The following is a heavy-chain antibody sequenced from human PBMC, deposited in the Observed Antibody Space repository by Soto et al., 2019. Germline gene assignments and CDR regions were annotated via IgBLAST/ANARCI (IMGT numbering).Heavy chain of an antibody. V-gene: IGHV4-34*01. CDR1: GWSFTGYY. CDR3: TRGQEGVVATH. D-gene: IGHD5-12*01. CDR2: VKDGGVN. Sequence: QVQLQQWGAGLLKPSETLSLTCAVNGWSFTGYYWSCVRQPPGKGLEWMGEVKDGGVNNYSPSLRSRVTISSAAPKKQFSLNVTSVTAADTAVYYCTRGQEGVVATHWDQGTLVTVSS. J-gene: IGHJ4*02.